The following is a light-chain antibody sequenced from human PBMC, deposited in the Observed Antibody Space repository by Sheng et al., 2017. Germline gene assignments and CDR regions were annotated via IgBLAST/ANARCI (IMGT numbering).Light chain of an antibody. CDR3: LQYKTYSRT. CDR2: EAS. V-gene: IGKV1-5*03. Sequence: DIQMTQSPSTLSASVGDRVTITCRASQSISSYLAWSQQKPGKAPKLLIYEASNLESGVPSRFSGSTSGTEFTLTISSLQPDDFATYFCLQYKTYSRTFGQGTKVEIK. CDR1: QSISSY. J-gene: IGKJ1*01.